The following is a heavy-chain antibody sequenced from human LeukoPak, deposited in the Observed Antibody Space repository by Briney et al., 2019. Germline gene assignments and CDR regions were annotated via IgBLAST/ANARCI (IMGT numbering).Heavy chain of an antibody. Sequence: GGSLRLSCAASGFTFSSYGMSWVRQAPGKGLEWVSAISGSGGSTYYADSVKGRFTISRDNSKNTLYLQMNNLRADDTAVYYCARSLRVRGVPDYMDVWGKGTTVTVS. D-gene: IGHD3-10*01. J-gene: IGHJ6*03. V-gene: IGHV3-23*01. CDR2: ISGSGGST. CDR1: GFTFSSYG. CDR3: ARSLRVRGVPDYMDV.